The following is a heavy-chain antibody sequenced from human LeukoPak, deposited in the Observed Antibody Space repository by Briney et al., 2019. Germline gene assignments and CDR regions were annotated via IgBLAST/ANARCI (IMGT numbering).Heavy chain of an antibody. CDR1: GYSFTSYW. CDR3: AGLANYYYYGMDV. D-gene: IGHD6-19*01. J-gene: IGHJ6*02. CDR2: IDPSNSYT. Sequence: GESLKISCKGSGYSFTSYWISWVRQMPGKGLEWMGKIDPSNSYTNYSPSFQGHVTISADKSISTAYLQWSSLKASDTAMYYCAGLANYYYYGMDVWGQGTTVTVSS. V-gene: IGHV5-10-1*01.